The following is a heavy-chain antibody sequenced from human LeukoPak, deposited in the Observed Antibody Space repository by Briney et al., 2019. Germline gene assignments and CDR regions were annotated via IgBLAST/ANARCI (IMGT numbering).Heavy chain of an antibody. D-gene: IGHD3-10*01. CDR2: ISPYNGNT. CDR3: ARDKTQIWFGEGLWYFDY. J-gene: IGHJ4*02. CDR1: GYTFTSYG. Sequence: ASVKVSCKASGYTFTSYGISWVRQAPGQGLEWMGWISPYNGNTKYAQKLQGRVTMTTDTSTSTAYMELRSLRSDDTAVYYCARDKTQIWFGEGLWYFDYWGQGTLVTVSS. V-gene: IGHV1-18*01.